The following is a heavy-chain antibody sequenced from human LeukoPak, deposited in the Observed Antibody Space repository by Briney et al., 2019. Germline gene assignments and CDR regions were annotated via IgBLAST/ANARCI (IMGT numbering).Heavy chain of an antibody. CDR2: INPSGGST. V-gene: IGHV1-46*01. J-gene: IGHJ4*02. CDR3: ARDLGGGFIAAAGTIDY. D-gene: IGHD6-13*01. Sequence: ASVKVSCKASGYTFTSYYMHWVRQAPGQGLEWMGIINPSGGSTSYAQKFQGRVTMTRDTSTSTAYMELSSLRSEDTAVYYCARDLGGGFIAAAGTIDYWGQGTLVTVSS. CDR1: GYTFTSYY.